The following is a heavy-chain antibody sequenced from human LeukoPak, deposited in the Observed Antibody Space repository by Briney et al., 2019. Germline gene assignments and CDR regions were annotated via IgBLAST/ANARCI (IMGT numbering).Heavy chain of an antibody. CDR3: ARDVLLWFGDSNDAFDI. V-gene: IGHV3-30*03. CDR2: ISYDGSNK. Sequence: GGSLRLSCAASGFTFSSYGMHWVRQAPGKGLEWVAVISYDGSNKYYADSVKGRFTISRDNSKNTLYLQMNSLRAEDTAVYYCARDVLLWFGDSNDAFDIWGQGTMVTVSS. D-gene: IGHD3-10*01. J-gene: IGHJ3*02. CDR1: GFTFSSYG.